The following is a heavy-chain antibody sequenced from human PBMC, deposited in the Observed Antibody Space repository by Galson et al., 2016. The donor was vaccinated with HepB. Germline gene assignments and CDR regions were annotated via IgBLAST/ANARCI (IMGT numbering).Heavy chain of an antibody. CDR3: AKDTGVVGAIIDQ. J-gene: IGHJ4*02. Sequence: SLRLSCAASGFTFDDHAMHWVRQAPGKGLEWVSGISSNGDTIGYADSVRGRFTISRDNVKNSLFLQMNSLTPEDTALYYCAKDTGVVGAIIDQWGQGTLVTVSS. V-gene: IGHV3-9*01. CDR1: GFTFDDHA. D-gene: IGHD2-15*01. CDR2: ISSNGDTI.